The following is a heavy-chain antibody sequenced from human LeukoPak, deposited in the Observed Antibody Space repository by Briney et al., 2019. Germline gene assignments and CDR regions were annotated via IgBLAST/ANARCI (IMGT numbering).Heavy chain of an antibody. J-gene: IGHJ5*02. D-gene: IGHD6-13*01. Sequence: VASVKVSCTASGYTFTNYAMNWVRQAPGQGLEWMGWINTNTGNPTYAQGFTGRFVFSLDTSVSTAYLQISSLKAEDTAVYYCASSRWDDVNWFDPWGQGTLVTVSS. CDR3: ASSRWDDVNWFDP. CDR1: GYTFTNYA. CDR2: INTNTGNP. V-gene: IGHV7-4-1*02.